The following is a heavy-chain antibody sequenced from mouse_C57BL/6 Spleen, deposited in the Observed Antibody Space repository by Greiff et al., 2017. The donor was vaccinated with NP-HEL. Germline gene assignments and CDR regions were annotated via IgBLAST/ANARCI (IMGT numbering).Heavy chain of an antibody. Sequence: VQLQQSGAELVKPGASVKISCKASGYAFSSYWMNWVKQRPGKGLEWIGQIYPGDGDTNYNGKFKGKATLTADKSSSTAYMQLSSLTSEDSAVYFCARSADYDAGAWFAYWGKGTLVTVSA. V-gene: IGHV1-80*01. J-gene: IGHJ3*01. D-gene: IGHD2-4*01. CDR2: IYPGDGDT. CDR1: GYAFSSYW. CDR3: ARSADYDAGAWFAY.